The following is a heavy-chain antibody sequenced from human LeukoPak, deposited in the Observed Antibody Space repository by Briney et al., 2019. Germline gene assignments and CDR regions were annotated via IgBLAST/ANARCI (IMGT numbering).Heavy chain of an antibody. CDR1: SVSISSSSYY. CDR2: IYYSGST. D-gene: IGHD3-3*01. CDR3: ARRKVNPNLRYLDY. J-gene: IGHJ4*02. V-gene: IGHV4-39*01. Sequence: SSETLSLTCTVSSVSISSSSYYWGWIRQPPGKGLERIGSIYYSGSTYYNPALKSRATISVDTSKNQFSLKLSSVTAADTAVYYCARRKVNPNLRYLDYWGQGTLVTVSS.